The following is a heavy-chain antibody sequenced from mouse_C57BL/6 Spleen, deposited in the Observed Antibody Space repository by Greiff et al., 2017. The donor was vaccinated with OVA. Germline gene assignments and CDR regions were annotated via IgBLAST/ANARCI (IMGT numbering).Heavy chain of an antibody. CDR3: ARGYGSSYVAYFDV. CDR1: GYSITSGYY. D-gene: IGHD1-1*01. J-gene: IGHJ1*03. V-gene: IGHV3-6*01. Sequence: ESGPGLVKPSQSLSLTCSVTGYSITSGYYWNWIRQFPGNKLEWMGYISYDGSNNYNPSLKNRISITRDTTKNQFFLKLNSVTTEDTATYYGARGYGSSYVAYFDVWGTGTTVTVST. CDR2: ISYDGSN.